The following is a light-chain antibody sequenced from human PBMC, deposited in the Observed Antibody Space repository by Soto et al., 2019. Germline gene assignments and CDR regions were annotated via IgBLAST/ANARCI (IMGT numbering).Light chain of an antibody. CDR2: GAS. J-gene: IGKJ1*01. Sequence: ETALTQSPATLSVSPGERATLSCRASQSVSSDLAWYQQKPGQAPRLLIYGASARATGVPARFSGSGSGTEFTLTISSLQSEDFAVYYCQQYKNWPWTFGQGTKVEIK. V-gene: IGKV3-15*01. CDR1: QSVSSD. CDR3: QQYKNWPWT.